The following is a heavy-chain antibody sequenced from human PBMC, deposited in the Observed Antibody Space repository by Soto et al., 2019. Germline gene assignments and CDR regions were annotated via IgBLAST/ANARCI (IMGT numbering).Heavy chain of an antibody. J-gene: IGHJ5*02. V-gene: IGHV4-31*03. D-gene: IGHD3-22*01. Sequence: QVQLQESGPGLVKPSETLSLTCTVSGDSITSAGYYWSWIRQHPGKGLEWFGYIYHSGTTYYNPSLRSRVTISVDTSKNQFSLKLTSVTAADTAMYYCARYKGDTRLFDPWGRGTLVTVSS. CDR3: ARYKGDTRLFDP. CDR1: GDSITSAGYY. CDR2: IYHSGTT.